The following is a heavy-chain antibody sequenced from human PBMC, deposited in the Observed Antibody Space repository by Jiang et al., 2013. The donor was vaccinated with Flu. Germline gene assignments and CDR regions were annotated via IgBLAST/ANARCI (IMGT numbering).Heavy chain of an antibody. CDR2: ILPDDSET. V-gene: IGHV5-51*01. D-gene: IGHD1-26*01. Sequence: ILPDDSETRYSPSFQGQVTISADKSISTAYLQWSSLKASDTAMYYCARRIRGIVGATTAEYYFDYWGQGTLVTVSS. CDR3: ARRIRGIVGATTAEYYFDY. J-gene: IGHJ4*02.